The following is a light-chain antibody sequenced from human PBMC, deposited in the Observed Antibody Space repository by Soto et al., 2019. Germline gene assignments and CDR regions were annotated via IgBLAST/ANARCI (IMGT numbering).Light chain of an antibody. V-gene: IGLV2-23*03. CDR2: EGS. CDR1: SSEVGSYNL. Sequence: QSALTQPASVSGSPGQSITISCTGTSSEVGSYNLVAWYQQHPGKAPKLIIYEGSKRPSGVSNRFSGSKSGNTASLTISGLQAEDEADYYCCSYAGSSTFGVVFGGGTKLTVL. CDR3: CSYAGSSTFGVV. J-gene: IGLJ2*01.